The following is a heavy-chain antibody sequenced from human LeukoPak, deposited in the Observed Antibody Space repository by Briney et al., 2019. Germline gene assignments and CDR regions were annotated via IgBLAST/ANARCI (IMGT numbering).Heavy chain of an antibody. D-gene: IGHD5-24*01. V-gene: IGHV3-48*01. CDR3: ARDYKYAFDN. CDR1: GFTLRSHA. CDR2: IGIDSGNT. J-gene: IGHJ4*02. Sequence: PGGSLRLSCAASGFTLRSHAMNWVRQAPGKGLEWISYIGIDSGNTNYADSVKGRFTISGDKAKNSLYLQMNSLRVEDTAVYYCARDYKYAFDNWGQGTLVTVSS.